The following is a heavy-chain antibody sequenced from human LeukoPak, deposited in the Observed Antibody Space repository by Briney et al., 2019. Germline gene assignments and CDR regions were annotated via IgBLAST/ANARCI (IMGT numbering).Heavy chain of an antibody. J-gene: IGHJ4*02. CDR2: ISYDGSNK. V-gene: IGHV3-30*18. Sequence: GRSLRLSCAASGFTFSTYGMHWVRQAPGKGLEWVAVISYDGSNKYYADSVKGRFTISRDNSKNTLYLQMNNLRAEDTAVYYCAKGETYYYDSSGSWGQGTLVTVSS. D-gene: IGHD3-22*01. CDR1: GFTFSTYG. CDR3: AKGETYYYDSSGS.